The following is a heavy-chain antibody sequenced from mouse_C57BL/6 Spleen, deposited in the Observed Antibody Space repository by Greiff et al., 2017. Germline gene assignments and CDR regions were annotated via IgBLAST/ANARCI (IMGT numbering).Heavy chain of an antibody. CDR3: ARPYYSNYVGAMDY. J-gene: IGHJ4*01. D-gene: IGHD2-5*01. Sequence: EVKLVESGGGLVKPGGSLKLSCAASGFTFSDYGMHWVRQAPEKGLEWVAYISSGSSTIYYADTVKGRFTISRDNAKNTLFLQMTSLRSEDTAMYYCARPYYSNYVGAMDYWGQGTSVTVSS. CDR2: ISSGSSTI. V-gene: IGHV5-17*01. CDR1: GFTFSDYG.